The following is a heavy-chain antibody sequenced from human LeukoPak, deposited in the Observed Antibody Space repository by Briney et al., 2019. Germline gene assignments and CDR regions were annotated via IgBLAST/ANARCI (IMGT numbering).Heavy chain of an antibody. V-gene: IGHV4-39*01. CDR2: IYYSGTT. CDR1: DGSINNRDYY. J-gene: IGHJ4*02. CDR3: VKIADVAGTGIPDY. D-gene: IGHD6-19*01. Sequence: SETLSLTCTVSDGSINNRDYYWGWIRQPPGKGLEWIGTIYYSGTTYYNTSLKSRVIIYIDTSKNQLSLRLTSVTAADAAVYYCVKIADVAGTGIPDYWGQGTLVTVSS.